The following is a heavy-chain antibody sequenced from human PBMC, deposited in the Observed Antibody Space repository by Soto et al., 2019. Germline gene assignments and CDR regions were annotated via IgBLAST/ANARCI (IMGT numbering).Heavy chain of an antibody. Sequence: EVQLVASGGGLVQPGGSLRLSCAASGFTFSSYSMNWVRQAPGKGLEWVSYISSSSSTIYYADSVKGRFTISRDNAKNSLYLQMNSLRAEDTAVYYCARDSPFTIFGVVTPYYFDYWGQGTLVTVSS. D-gene: IGHD3-3*01. V-gene: IGHV3-48*01. J-gene: IGHJ4*02. CDR2: ISSSSSTI. CDR3: ARDSPFTIFGVVTPYYFDY. CDR1: GFTFSSYS.